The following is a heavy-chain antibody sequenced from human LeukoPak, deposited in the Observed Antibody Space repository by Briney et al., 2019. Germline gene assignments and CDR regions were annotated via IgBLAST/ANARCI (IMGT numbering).Heavy chain of an antibody. CDR2: ISSSGSTI. CDR3: AKGLVGATKDAFDI. D-gene: IGHD1-26*01. Sequence: GGSLRLSCAASGFTFSDYYMSWIRQAPGKGLEWVSYISSSGSTIYYADSVKGRFTISRDNSKNTLYLQMNSLRAEDTAVYYCAKGLVGATKDAFDIWGQGTMVTVSS. V-gene: IGHV3-11*04. J-gene: IGHJ3*02. CDR1: GFTFSDYY.